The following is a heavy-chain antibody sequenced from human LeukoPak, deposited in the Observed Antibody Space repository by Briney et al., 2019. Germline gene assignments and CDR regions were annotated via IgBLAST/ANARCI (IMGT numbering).Heavy chain of an antibody. Sequence: SETLSLTCTVSGGSISSYYWSWIRQPAGKGLEWIGRIYTSGSTNYNPSLKSRVTMSVDTSKNQFSLKLSSVTAADTAVYYCARDHFRAAAGTFDFDYWGQGTLVTVSS. CDR2: IYTSGST. V-gene: IGHV4-4*07. CDR1: GGSISSYY. D-gene: IGHD6-13*01. J-gene: IGHJ4*02. CDR3: ARDHFRAAAGTFDFDY.